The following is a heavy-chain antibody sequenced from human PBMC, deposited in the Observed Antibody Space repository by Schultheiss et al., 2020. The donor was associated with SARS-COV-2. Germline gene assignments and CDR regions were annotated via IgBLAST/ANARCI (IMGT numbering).Heavy chain of an antibody. CDR2: ISYDGSNK. CDR1: GFTFSSSG. J-gene: IGHJ6*02. D-gene: IGHD3-3*01. V-gene: IGHV3-30*06. CDR3: ARDRAGLLRSRGWTYYYYGMDV. Sequence: GGSLRLSCAASGFTFSSSGMHWVRQAPGKGLEWVAVISYDGSNKYYADSVKGRFTISRDNSKNTLYLQMNSLRAEDTAVYYCARDRAGLLRSRGWTYYYYGMDVWGQGTTVTVSS.